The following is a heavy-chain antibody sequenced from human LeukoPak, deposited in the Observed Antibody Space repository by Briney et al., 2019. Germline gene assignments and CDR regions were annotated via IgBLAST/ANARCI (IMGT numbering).Heavy chain of an antibody. D-gene: IGHD2-15*01. J-gene: IGHJ4*02. CDR2: IRSKAYGGTT. Sequence: GGSLRLSCTASGFTFGDYAMSWFRQAPGKGLEWVGFIRSKAYGGTTEYAASVKGRFTISRDDSKSIAYLQMNSLKTEDTAVYYCARDGRRRSGGIFDYWGQGTLVTVSS. CDR3: ARDGRRRSGGIFDY. CDR1: GFTFGDYA. V-gene: IGHV3-49*03.